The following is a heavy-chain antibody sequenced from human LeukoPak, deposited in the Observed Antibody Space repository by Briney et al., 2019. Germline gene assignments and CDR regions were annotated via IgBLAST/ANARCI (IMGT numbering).Heavy chain of an antibody. V-gene: IGHV4-34*01. CDR2: INHSGST. CDR3: VRQGDFWSGYFYFNY. CDR1: GVSFSGYY. J-gene: IGHJ4*02. Sequence: SETLSLTCAVYGVSFSGYYWSWIRQPPGKGLEWIGEINHSGSTNYNPSLKSRVTISVDTSKDQFSLKLSSVTAADTAVYYCVRQGDFWSGYFYFNYWGQGTLVTVSS. D-gene: IGHD3-3*01.